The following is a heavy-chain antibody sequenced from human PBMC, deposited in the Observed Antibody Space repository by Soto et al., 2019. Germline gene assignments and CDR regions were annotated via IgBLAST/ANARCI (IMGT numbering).Heavy chain of an antibody. Sequence: ALVKVSCKASGYTFTSYGISWVRQAPGQGLEWMGWISAYNGNTNYAQKLQGRVTMTTDTSTSTAYMELGSLRSDDTAVYYCALRITMVRGVIVYYYMDVWGKGTTVTVSS. J-gene: IGHJ6*03. CDR3: ALRITMVRGVIVYYYMDV. CDR2: ISAYNGNT. D-gene: IGHD3-10*01. CDR1: GYTFTSYG. V-gene: IGHV1-18*01.